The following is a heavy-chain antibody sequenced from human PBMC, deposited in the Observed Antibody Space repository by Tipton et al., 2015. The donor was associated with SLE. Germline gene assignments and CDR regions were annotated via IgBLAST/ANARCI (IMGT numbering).Heavy chain of an antibody. CDR1: GFTFSSYA. CDR3: ARVHALVPPGYYYGMDV. D-gene: IGHD2-2*01. V-gene: IGHV3-30*04. J-gene: IGHJ6*02. CDR2: ISYDGSNK. Sequence: SLRLSCAASGFTFSSYAMHWVRQAPGKGLEWVAVISYDGSNKYYAGSVKGRFTISRDNSKNTLYLQMNSLRAEDTAVYYCARVHALVPPGYYYGMDVWGQGTTVTVSS.